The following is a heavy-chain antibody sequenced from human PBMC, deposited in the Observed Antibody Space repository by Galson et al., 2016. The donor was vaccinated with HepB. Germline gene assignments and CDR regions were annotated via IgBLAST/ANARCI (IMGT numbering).Heavy chain of an antibody. Sequence: SLRLSCAASRFHFSMYAMHWVRQAPGKGLEWVAMICRKGIRAFYAQSVKGRFTISRDNSIYTSYLQMNSLRVEDTAVYYWVGDPTSSGWAFDPWGHGTLVTVSS. CDR2: ICRKGIRA. CDR1: RFHFSMYA. J-gene: IGHJ5*02. D-gene: IGHD6-19*01. CDR3: VGDPTSSGWAFDP. V-gene: IGHV3-33*01.